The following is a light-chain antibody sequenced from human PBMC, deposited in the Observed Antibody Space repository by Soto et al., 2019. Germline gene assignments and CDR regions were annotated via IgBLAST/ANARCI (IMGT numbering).Light chain of an antibody. CDR1: SSNIGSNY. CDR2: RNN. V-gene: IGLV1-47*01. J-gene: IGLJ3*02. CDR3: AAWDDSLSGPNWV. Sequence: QSVLTQPPSASGTPGQRVTISCSGSSSNIGSNYVYWYQQLPGTAPKLLIYRNNQRPSGVPDRFSGSKSGTSASLAISGLRSEDEADHYCAAWDDSLSGPNWVFGGGTKLTVL.